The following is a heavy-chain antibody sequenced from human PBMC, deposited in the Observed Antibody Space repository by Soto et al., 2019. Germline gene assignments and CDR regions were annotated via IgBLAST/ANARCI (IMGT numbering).Heavy chain of an antibody. Sequence: EVQLVESGGGLVQPGGSLRLSCAASGFTFSSYWMHWFRQAQGKGLVWVSRINNDGRSTSYADSVKGRFTMSRDNAQNTLDLQMNSLRAEDTAVYYCARDVHLQSFDYWGQGTLVTVSS. V-gene: IGHV3-74*01. CDR3: ARDVHLQSFDY. CDR2: INNDGRST. CDR1: GFTFSSYW. D-gene: IGHD1-1*01. J-gene: IGHJ4*02.